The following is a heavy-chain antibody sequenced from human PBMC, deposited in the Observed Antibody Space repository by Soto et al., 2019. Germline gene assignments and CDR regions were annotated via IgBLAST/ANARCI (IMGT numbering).Heavy chain of an antibody. CDR2: MNPNSGNT. V-gene: IGHV1-8*01. D-gene: IGHD3-3*01. CDR3: ARPIGDFWSGDYAFDI. Sequence: ASVKVSCKASGYTFTSYDINWVRQATGQGLEWMGWMNPNSGNTGYAQKFQGRVTMTRNTSISTAYMELSSLRSEDTAVYYCARPIGDFWSGDYAFDIWGQGTMVTVSS. CDR1: GYTFTSYD. J-gene: IGHJ3*02.